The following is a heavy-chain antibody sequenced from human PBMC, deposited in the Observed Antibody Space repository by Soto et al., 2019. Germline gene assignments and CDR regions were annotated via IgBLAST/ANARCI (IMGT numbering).Heavy chain of an antibody. Sequence: SETLSLTCTVSGGSISSSDSYWTWIRQPPGEGLEWIGYIYYSGSAYYNPSLKSRLSMSVDTSKNQFSLRLSSVTAADTAVYYCARTYYYGSGSADYWGQGTLVTVSS. V-gene: IGHV4-30-4*01. CDR1: GGSISSSDSY. D-gene: IGHD3-10*01. J-gene: IGHJ4*02. CDR3: ARTYYYGSGSADY. CDR2: IYYSGSA.